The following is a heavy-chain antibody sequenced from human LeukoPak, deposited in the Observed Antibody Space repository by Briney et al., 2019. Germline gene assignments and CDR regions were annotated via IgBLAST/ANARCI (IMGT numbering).Heavy chain of an antibody. J-gene: IGHJ5*02. CDR1: GYTFTGYY. D-gene: IGHD3-10*01. Sequence: ASVKVSCKASGYTFTGYYMHWVRQAPGQGLEWMGRITPNSGGTNYAQKFQGRVIMTRDTSISTAYMELSRLRSDDTAVYYCARGLLWFGERYNWFDPWGQGTLVTVSS. V-gene: IGHV1-2*06. CDR2: ITPNSGGT. CDR3: ARGLLWFGERYNWFDP.